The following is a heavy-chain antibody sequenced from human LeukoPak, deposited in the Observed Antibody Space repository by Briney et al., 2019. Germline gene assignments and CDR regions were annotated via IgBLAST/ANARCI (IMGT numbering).Heavy chain of an antibody. V-gene: IGHV4-59*01. CDR1: GGSISSYY. J-gene: IGHJ4*02. D-gene: IGHD2-15*01. CDR3: ARADTPYYFDY. CDR2: IYYSGST. Sequence: SETLSLTCTVSGGSISSYYWSWIRQPPGKGLEWIGYIYYSGSTNYNPSLKSRVTISVDTSKNQFSLKLSSVTAADTAVYYCARADTPYYFDYWGQGTLVTVSS.